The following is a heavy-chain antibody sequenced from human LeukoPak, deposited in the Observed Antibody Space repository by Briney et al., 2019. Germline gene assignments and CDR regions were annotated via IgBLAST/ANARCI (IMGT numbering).Heavy chain of an antibody. Sequence: RTGGSLRLSCAASGFTFSNAWMSWVRQAPGKGLEGVGRIKSKTDGGTTDDAATVKGSFTISRDEFKNKLYVQMKSLKTKDRAVYYCTTESQAYYDYVWGSYRYDVWGKGTTVTVSS. CDR1: GFTFSNAW. D-gene: IGHD3-16*02. CDR2: IKSKTDGGTT. J-gene: IGHJ6*04. CDR3: TTESQAYYDYVWGSYRYDV. V-gene: IGHV3-15*01.